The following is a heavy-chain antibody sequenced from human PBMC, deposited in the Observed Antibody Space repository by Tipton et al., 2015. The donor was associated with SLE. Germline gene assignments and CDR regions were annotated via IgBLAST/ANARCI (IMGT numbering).Heavy chain of an antibody. CDR1: GFIFNNYP. D-gene: IGHD7-27*01. Sequence: QVQLVQSGGGVVQSGRSLRLSCAASGFIFNNYPMHWVRQAPGKGLEWVAVLAHDASNQNYADSVKGRFTTSRDNSKNTVYLQMNSLRPEDTAVYYCARDSRNWGLDYCGQGTLVTVSS. V-gene: IGHV3-30*04. CDR3: ARDSRNWGLDY. CDR2: LAHDASNQ. J-gene: IGHJ4*02.